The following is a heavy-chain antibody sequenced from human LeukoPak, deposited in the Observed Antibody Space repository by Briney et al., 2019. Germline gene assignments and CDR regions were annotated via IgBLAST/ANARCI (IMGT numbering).Heavy chain of an antibody. CDR2: IYHSGST. J-gene: IGHJ4*02. Sequence: PSETLSLTCAVSGGSISSSNWWSWVRQPPGQGLEWIGEIYHSGSTNYNPSLKSRVTISVDKSKNQFSLKLNSVTAADTAVYYCARTTSGSYYSYFDYWGQGTLVTVSS. V-gene: IGHV4-4*02. D-gene: IGHD1-26*01. CDR1: GGSISSSNW. CDR3: ARTTSGSYYSYFDY.